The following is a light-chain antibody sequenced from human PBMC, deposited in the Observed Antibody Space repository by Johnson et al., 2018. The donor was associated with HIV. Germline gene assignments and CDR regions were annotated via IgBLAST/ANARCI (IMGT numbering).Light chain of an antibody. V-gene: IGLV1-51*02. Sequence: QSVLTQPPSVSAAPGQKVTVSCSGSSSNIGNNYVSWYQQLPGTAPKLLIYKNNKRPSGIPDRFSGSKSGTSATLGITGLQTGDEADYYCATWDSRLSAGHVFGTGTKVTVL. CDR1: SSNIGNNY. CDR2: KNN. J-gene: IGLJ1*01. CDR3: ATWDSRLSAGHV.